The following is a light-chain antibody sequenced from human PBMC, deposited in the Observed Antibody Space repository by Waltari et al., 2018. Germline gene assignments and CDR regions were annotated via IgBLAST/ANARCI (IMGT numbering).Light chain of an antibody. J-gene: IGLJ3*02. CDR2: GKD. V-gene: IGLV3-19*01. CDR1: CLRTSY. CDR3: SSRNGRANEVV. Sequence: SSELTQDPAVSVALGQTVRITFTGDCLRTSYAGWYQLKPGQAPGLVMFGKDKRPSRIPDRFSGYSSGTTSSLTITGAQAEDEADYYCSSRNGRANEVVFAGGTKVTVL.